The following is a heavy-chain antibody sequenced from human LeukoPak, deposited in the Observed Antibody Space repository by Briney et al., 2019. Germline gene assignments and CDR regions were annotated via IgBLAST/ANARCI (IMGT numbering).Heavy chain of an antibody. CDR3: ARVPCYYDSSGYGL. CDR2: INHSGST. J-gene: IGHJ4*02. D-gene: IGHD3-22*01. Sequence: TSETLSLTCAVYGGSFSGYYRSWIRQPPGKGLEWIGEINHSGSTNYNPSLKSRVTISVDTSKNQFSLKLSSVTAADTAVYYCARVPCYYDSSGYGLWGQGTLVTVSS. CDR1: GGSFSGYY. V-gene: IGHV4-34*01.